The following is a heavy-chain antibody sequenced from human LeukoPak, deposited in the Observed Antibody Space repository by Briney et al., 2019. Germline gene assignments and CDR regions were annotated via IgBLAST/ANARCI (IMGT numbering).Heavy chain of an antibody. CDR3: ARAPGPRGVVIPYYFDY. Sequence: SETLSLTCTVSGGSISSYHWSWIRQPPGKGLEWIGYIYYSGSTNYNPSLKSRVTISVDTSKNQFSLKLSSVTAADTAVYYCARAPGPRGVVIPYYFDYWGQGTLVTVSS. J-gene: IGHJ4*02. CDR2: IYYSGST. V-gene: IGHV4-59*01. D-gene: IGHD3-3*01. CDR1: GGSISSYH.